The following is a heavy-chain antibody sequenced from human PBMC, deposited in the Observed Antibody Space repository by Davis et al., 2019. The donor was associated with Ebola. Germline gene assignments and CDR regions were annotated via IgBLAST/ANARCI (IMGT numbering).Heavy chain of an antibody. V-gene: IGHV3-30*01. D-gene: IGHD2-2*01. J-gene: IGHJ4*02. Sequence: DSVKGCFTISRDNSENTLFLQMNSLRAGDTAVYYCARDTTWIDSWGQGTLVVVSS. CDR3: ARDTTWIDS.